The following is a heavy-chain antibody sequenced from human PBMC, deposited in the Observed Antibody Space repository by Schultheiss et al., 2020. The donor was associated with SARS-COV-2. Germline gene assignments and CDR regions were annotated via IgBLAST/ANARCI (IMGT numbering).Heavy chain of an antibody. CDR3: ARDRSGYPPRYGMDV. D-gene: IGHD3-22*01. CDR2: IYYSGST. V-gene: IGHV4-59*12. CDR1: GGSISSYY. Sequence: SQTLSLTCTVSGGSISSYYWSWIRQPPGKGLEWIGYIYYSGSTNYNPSLKSRVTISVDRSNNQFSLKVSSVTAADTAVYYCARDRSGYPPRYGMDVWGQGTTVTVSS. J-gene: IGHJ6*02.